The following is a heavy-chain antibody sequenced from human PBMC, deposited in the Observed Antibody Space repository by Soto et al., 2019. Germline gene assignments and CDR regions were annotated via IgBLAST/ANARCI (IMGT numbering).Heavy chain of an antibody. CDR3: ARGGYSYGALDY. V-gene: IGHV4-59*12. CDR1: GGSISRYY. D-gene: IGHD5-18*01. J-gene: IGHJ4*02. Sequence: SETLSLTCTVSGGSISRYYWSWIRQPPGKGLEWIGYIYDSGTTSYNPSLKSRVTISADTSKNQFSLKLSSVTAADTAVYYCARGGYSYGALDYWGQGTLVTVSS. CDR2: IYDSGTT.